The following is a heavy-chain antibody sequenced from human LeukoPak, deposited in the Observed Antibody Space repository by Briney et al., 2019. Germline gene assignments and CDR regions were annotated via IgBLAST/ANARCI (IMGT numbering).Heavy chain of an antibody. J-gene: IGHJ6*02. CDR2: ISSSSSTI. V-gene: IGHV3-48*04. D-gene: IGHD1-26*01. CDR1: GFTFSNAW. Sequence: GGSLRLSCAAPGFTFSNAWMSWVRQAPGKGLEWVSYISSSSSTIYYADSVKGRFTISRDNAKNSLYLQMNSLRAEDTAVYYCARDRWELWMGHYYGMDVWGQGTTVTVSS. CDR3: ARDRWELWMGHYYGMDV.